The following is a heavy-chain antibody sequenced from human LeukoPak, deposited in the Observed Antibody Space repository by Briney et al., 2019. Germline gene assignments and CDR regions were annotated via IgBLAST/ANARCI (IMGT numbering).Heavy chain of an antibody. CDR1: GGSISSYY. Sequence: SETLSLTCTVSGGSISSYYWSWIRQPPGKGLEWIGYIYYSGSTNYNPSLKSRVTISVDTSKNQFSLKLSSVTAADTAVYFCASVRRGFGESSKYYSYYYMDVWGNGTTVTISS. V-gene: IGHV4-59*08. CDR2: IYYSGST. D-gene: IGHD3-10*01. J-gene: IGHJ6*03. CDR3: ASVRRGFGESSKYYSYYYMDV.